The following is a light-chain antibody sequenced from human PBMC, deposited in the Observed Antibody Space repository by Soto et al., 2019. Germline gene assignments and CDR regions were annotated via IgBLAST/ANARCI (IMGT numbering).Light chain of an antibody. V-gene: IGLV2-14*01. Sequence: QSALTQPASVSGSPGQSITISCTGTSSDVGGYNYVSWYQQHPGKATKLMIYDVSNRPSGVSNRFSGSKSGNTASLTISGLQAEDEADYYCSSYTNSSPLVVFGGGTKLTVL. CDR3: SSYTNSSPLVV. J-gene: IGLJ2*01. CDR2: DVS. CDR1: SSDVGGYNY.